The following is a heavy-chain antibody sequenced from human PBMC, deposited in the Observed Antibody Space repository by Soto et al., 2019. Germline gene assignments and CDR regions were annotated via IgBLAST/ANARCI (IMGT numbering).Heavy chain of an antibody. Sequence: GASVKVSCKTSGYTFTTFYIHWVRQAPGQGLEWMGRMNLDTGGTTYAQKFQGRVTMTRDTSISTAYMEVTNLKSDDTAIYYCARDGNFAFRGYSFGFDFWGQGTLVTVSS. V-gene: IGHV1-2*06. J-gene: IGHJ4*02. CDR1: GYTFTTFY. D-gene: IGHD5-18*01. CDR2: MNLDTGGT. CDR3: ARDGNFAFRGYSFGFDF.